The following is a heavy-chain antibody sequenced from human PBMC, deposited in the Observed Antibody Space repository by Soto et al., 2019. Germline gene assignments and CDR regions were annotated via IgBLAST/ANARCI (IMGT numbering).Heavy chain of an antibody. CDR3: AKTYYDFWSGYPPYYYYYGMDV. D-gene: IGHD3-3*01. V-gene: IGHV1-69*12. Sequence: QVQLVQSGAEVKKPGSSVKVSCKASGGTFSSYAISWVRQAPGRGLEWMGGIIPIFGTANYAQKFQGRVTITADESTSTAYMELSSLRSEDTAVYYCAKTYYDFWSGYPPYYYYYGMDVWGQGTTVTVSS. CDR1: GGTFSSYA. CDR2: IIPIFGTA. J-gene: IGHJ6*02.